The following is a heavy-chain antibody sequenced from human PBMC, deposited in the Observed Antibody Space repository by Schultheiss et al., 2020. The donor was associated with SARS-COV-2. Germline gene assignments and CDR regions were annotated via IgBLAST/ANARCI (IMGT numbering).Heavy chain of an antibody. CDR3: ARAQELDV. CDR1: GFTFSSYA. CDR2: ISSNGGST. V-gene: IGHV3-23*01. D-gene: IGHD2/OR15-2a*01. Sequence: GGSLRLSCAASGFTFSSYAMSWVRQAPGKGLEWVSAISSNGGSTYYADSVKGRFTISRDNSKNTLYLQMSSLRAEDTAVYYCARAQELDVWGQGTTVTVSS. J-gene: IGHJ6*02.